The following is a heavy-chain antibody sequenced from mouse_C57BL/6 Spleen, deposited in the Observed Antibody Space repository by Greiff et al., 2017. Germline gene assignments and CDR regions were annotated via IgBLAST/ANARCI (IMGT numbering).Heavy chain of an antibody. Sequence: VKVVESGPELVKPGASVKISCKASGYSFTSYYIHWVKQRPGQGLEWIGWIYPGSGNTKYNEKFKGKATLTADTSSSTAYMQLSSLTSEDSAVYYCARGWLRLAMDYWGQGTSVTVSS. CDR3: ARGWLRLAMDY. V-gene: IGHV1-66*01. J-gene: IGHJ4*01. CDR1: GYSFTSYY. D-gene: IGHD2-2*01. CDR2: IYPGSGNT.